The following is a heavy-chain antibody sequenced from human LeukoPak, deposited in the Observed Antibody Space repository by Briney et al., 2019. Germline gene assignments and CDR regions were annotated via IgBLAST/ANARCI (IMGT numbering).Heavy chain of an antibody. Sequence: SETLSLTCTVSGGSISSYYWSWIRQPPGKGLEWIGYIYYSGSTNYNPSLKSRVTISVDTSKNQFSLKLSSVTAADTAVYYCASRVQGYYGSGSYYFDYWGQGTLVTVSS. V-gene: IGHV4-59*12. CDR3: ASRVQGYYGSGSYYFDY. J-gene: IGHJ4*02. CDR2: IYYSGST. CDR1: GGSISSYY. D-gene: IGHD3-10*01.